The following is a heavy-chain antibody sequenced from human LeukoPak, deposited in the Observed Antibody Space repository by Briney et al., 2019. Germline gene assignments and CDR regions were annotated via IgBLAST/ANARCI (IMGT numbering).Heavy chain of an antibody. V-gene: IGHV3-30*04. CDR1: GFTFSSYA. D-gene: IGHD1-26*01. CDR3: ARVGDDIVGADLFDY. J-gene: IGHJ4*02. CDR2: ILYDGTMK. Sequence: GGSLRLSCAASGFTFSSYAMHWVRQAPGKGLEWVAVILYDGTMKYYADSVKGRFTISRDNSQNTLYLQMNSLRAEDTAVYYCARVGDDIVGADLFDYWGQGTLVTVSS.